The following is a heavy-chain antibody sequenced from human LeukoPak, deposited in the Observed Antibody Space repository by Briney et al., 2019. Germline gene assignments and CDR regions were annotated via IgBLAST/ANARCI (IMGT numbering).Heavy chain of an antibody. CDR2: IEPKSGGT. J-gene: IGHJ4*02. CDR3: ARVVPSPH. V-gene: IGHV1-2*02. Sequence: GASVKVSCKASGYTFTSYYMHWVRQAPGQGLEWMGRIEPKSGGTIYAQKFQDRVTLTRDTSISTAYMELSSLRSDDAAVYYCARVVPSPHWGQGTLVTVSA. D-gene: IGHD1-26*01. CDR1: GYTFTSYY.